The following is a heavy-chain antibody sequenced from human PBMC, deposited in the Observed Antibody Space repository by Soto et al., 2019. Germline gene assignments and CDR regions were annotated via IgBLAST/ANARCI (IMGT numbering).Heavy chain of an antibody. D-gene: IGHD2-15*01. J-gene: IGHJ4*02. V-gene: IGHV3-23*01. Sequence: PGGSLRLSCAAPEFNFTNYAMGWVRQAQGKGLEWVSVISGSGGSTYYADSVKGRFTISRDNSKNTLYLQMNSLRADDTAVYYCAKAGGDCSGGSCYSGFFHYWGQGTLVTVSS. CDR1: EFNFTNYA. CDR3: AKAGGDCSGGSCYSGFFHY. CDR2: ISGSGGST.